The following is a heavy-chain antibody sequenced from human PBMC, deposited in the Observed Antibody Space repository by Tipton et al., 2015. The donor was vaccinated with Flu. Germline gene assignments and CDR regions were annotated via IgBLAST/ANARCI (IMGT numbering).Heavy chain of an antibody. CDR1: GFTFGDYA. D-gene: IGHD5-24*01. Sequence: SLRLSCTASGFTFGDYAMSWVRQAPGKGLEWVGFVRSKAYGGTTDYAAPMKGRFIISRDDSKNTLSLQMNSLKSEDTAVYYCTAYRGHNPGDYWGQGTLVTVSS. CDR2: VRSKAYGGTT. J-gene: IGHJ4*02. V-gene: IGHV3-49*04. CDR3: TAYRGHNPGDY.